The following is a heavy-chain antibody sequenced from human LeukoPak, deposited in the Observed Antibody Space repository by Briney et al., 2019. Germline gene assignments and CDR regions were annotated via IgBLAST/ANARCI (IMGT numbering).Heavy chain of an antibody. D-gene: IGHD4-17*01. CDR3: GRDLPTVTSIDY. Sequence: QAGGSLRLSCAASGFTFSHYYMTWVRQAPGKGLEWVSSISGSSGYIFYADSVKGRFTISRDNAKNSLYLQMNSLRAEDTAVYYCGRDLPTVTSIDYWGQGTLVTVSS. CDR1: GFTFSHYY. V-gene: IGHV3-21*06. J-gene: IGHJ4*02. CDR2: ISGSSGYI.